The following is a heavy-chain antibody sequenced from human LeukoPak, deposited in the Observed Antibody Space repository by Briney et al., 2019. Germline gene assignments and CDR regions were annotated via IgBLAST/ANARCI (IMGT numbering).Heavy chain of an antibody. CDR1: GYTFTSYG. D-gene: IGHD3-16*01. V-gene: IGHV1-18*01. J-gene: IGHJ4*02. CDR3: ARDRITFGVAQFDY. CDR2: ISAYNGNT. Sequence: ASVKVSCKASGYTFTSYGISWVRQAPGQGLEWMGWISAYNGNTNYAQKLQGRVTMTTDTSTSTAYMELRSLRSDDTAVYYCARDRITFGVAQFDYWDQGTLVTVSS.